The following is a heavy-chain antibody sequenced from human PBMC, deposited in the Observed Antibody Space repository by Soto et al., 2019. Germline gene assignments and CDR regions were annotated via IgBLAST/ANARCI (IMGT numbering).Heavy chain of an antibody. Sequence: QVQLQESGPGLVKPSETLSLTCTVSGGSISSYFWSWIRQPPGKGLEWIGYIYYTGSTNYNPSLKSRITLSVDTSKNQVSLQLSSVTAADTAVYYWANFNWYFDLWGRGTLVTVSS. J-gene: IGHJ2*01. V-gene: IGHV4-59*01. CDR3: ANFNWYFDL. CDR1: GGSISSYF. CDR2: IYYTGST.